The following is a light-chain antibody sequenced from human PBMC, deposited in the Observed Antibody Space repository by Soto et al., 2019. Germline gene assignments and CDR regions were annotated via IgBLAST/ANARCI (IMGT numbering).Light chain of an antibody. V-gene: IGKV3-20*01. Sequence: IVITQSPATPSVSPGERATLSCRAGQSVSSNLAWYQQKPGQAPRVLIYGASSRATGIPDRFSGSGSGTDFTLTISRLEPEDFAVYYCQQYGSSPKTFGQGTKVDI. J-gene: IGKJ1*01. CDR2: GAS. CDR3: QQYGSSPKT. CDR1: QSVSSN.